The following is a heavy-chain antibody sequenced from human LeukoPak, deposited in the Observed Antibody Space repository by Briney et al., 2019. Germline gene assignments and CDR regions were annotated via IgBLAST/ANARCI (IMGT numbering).Heavy chain of an antibody. CDR2: INPNSGGT. CDR3: ARVLSRSGWYDVDY. CDR1: GYTFTGYY. D-gene: IGHD6-19*01. J-gene: IGHJ4*02. V-gene: IGHV1-2*02. Sequence: ASVKVSCKASGYTFTGYYMHWVRQAPGQGLEWMGWINPNSGGTNYAQKFQGRVTMTRDTSISTAYMELSRLRSDDTAVYYCARVLSRSGWYDVDYWGQGTLVTVSS.